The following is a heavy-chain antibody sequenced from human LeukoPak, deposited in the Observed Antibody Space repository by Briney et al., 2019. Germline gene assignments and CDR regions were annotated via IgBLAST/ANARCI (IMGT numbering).Heavy chain of an antibody. J-gene: IGHJ5*02. Sequence: SETLSLTCTVSGGSISSYYWSWIRQPPGKGLEWIGYIYYSGSTNYNPSLKSRVTISVDTSKNQFSLKLSSVTAADTAVYYCARELNYYDSSGYLNWFDPWGQGNLVTVSS. CDR3: ARELNYYDSSGYLNWFDP. CDR1: GGSISSYY. CDR2: IYYSGST. D-gene: IGHD3-22*01. V-gene: IGHV4-59*01.